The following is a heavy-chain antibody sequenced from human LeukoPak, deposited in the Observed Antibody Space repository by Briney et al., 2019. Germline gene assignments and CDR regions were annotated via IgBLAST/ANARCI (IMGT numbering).Heavy chain of an antibody. D-gene: IGHD3-10*01. CDR1: GGSFSGYY. CDR2: INHSGST. Sequence: SETLSLTCAVCGGSFSGYYWSWIRQPPGKGLEWIGEINHSGSTNYNPSLKSRVTISVDTSKNQFSLKLSSVTAADTAVYYCARGARYYGSGLPIFDYWGQGTLVTVSS. J-gene: IGHJ4*02. CDR3: ARGARYYGSGLPIFDY. V-gene: IGHV4-34*01.